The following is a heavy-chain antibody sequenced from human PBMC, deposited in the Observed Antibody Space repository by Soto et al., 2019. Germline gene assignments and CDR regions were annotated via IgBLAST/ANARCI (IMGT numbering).Heavy chain of an antibody. CDR1: GFTFSSYG. V-gene: IGHV3-30*18. Sequence: GGSLRLSCASSGFTFSSYGMHWVRQAPGKGLEWVAVISYDGSNKYYADSVKGRFTISRDNSKNTLYLQMNSLRAGDTAVYYCAKDRLAVAGTMVYFDYWGQGTLVTVSS. D-gene: IGHD6-19*01. J-gene: IGHJ4*02. CDR2: ISYDGSNK. CDR3: AKDRLAVAGTMVYFDY.